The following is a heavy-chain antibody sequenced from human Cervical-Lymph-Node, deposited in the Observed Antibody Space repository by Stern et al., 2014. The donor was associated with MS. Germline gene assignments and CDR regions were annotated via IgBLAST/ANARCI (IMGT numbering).Heavy chain of an antibody. CDR3: ARRYFDWLADY. CDR2: INPSGGTT. D-gene: IGHD3-9*01. V-gene: IGHV1-46*01. J-gene: IGHJ4*02. Sequence: VQLVESGAEVKKPGASLKVSCKASGYTFTSYYIHWVRQAPGQGLEWMGIINPSGGTTNYAQKFQGRVTMTRDTSTSTVYMELSSLRSEDTAVYFCARRYFDWLADYWGQGTLVTVSS. CDR1: GYTFTSYY.